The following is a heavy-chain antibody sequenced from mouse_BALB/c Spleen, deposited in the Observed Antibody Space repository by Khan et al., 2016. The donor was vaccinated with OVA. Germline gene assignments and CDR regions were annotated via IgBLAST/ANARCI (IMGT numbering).Heavy chain of an antibody. D-gene: IGHD2-2*01. CDR1: GFNIKDTY. CDR2: IDPANGDL. V-gene: IGHV14-3*02. J-gene: IGHJ3*01. CDR3: ATLYGYPFAY. Sequence: VQLKESGAELVKPGASVKLSCTASGFNIKDTYMHWVKQRPEQGPEWIGRIDPANGDLKYDPKFQDKATISADTSSNTAYLQVNSLTSEDTAVYYCATLYGYPFAYWGQGTLVSVSA.